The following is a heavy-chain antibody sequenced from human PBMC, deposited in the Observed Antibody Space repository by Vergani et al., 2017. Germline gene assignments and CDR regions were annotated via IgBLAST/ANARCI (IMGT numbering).Heavy chain of an antibody. V-gene: IGHV3-21*01. D-gene: IGHD3-16*01. Sequence: EVQLVESGGGLVKPGGSLRLSCAASGFTFSSYSMNWVRQAPGKGLEWVSSISSSSSYIYYADSGKGRFTISRDNAKNSLYLQMNSLRAEDTAVYYCANSVIAVHGGVAYFGMDVWGRGTTVTVSS. J-gene: IGHJ6*02. CDR2: ISSSSSYI. CDR1: GFTFSSYS. CDR3: ANSVIAVHGGVAYFGMDV.